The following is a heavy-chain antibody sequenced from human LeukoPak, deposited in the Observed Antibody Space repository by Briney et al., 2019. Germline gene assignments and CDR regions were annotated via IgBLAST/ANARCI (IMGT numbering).Heavy chain of an antibody. CDR3: ARERRYCSSTSCYRSVFDY. V-gene: IGHV4-34*01. CDR1: GGSFSGYY. J-gene: IGHJ4*02. Sequence: SSETLSLTCAVYGGSFSGYYWSWIRQPPGKGLEWIGEINHSGSTNYNPSLKSRVTISVDTSKNQFALKLSSVTAADTAVYYCARERRYCSSTSCYRSVFDYWGQGTLVTVSS. CDR2: INHSGST. D-gene: IGHD2-2*02.